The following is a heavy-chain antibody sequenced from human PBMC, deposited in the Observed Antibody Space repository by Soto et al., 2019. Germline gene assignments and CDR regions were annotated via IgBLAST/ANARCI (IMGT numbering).Heavy chain of an antibody. Sequence: GGSLRLSCAASGFTFSDAWMNWVRQVPGKGLEWVGHVETKTDGETTDYVAFVKGRCSISRDDSTNTLYLQMTSLETDDTAMYYCTTLGPSWGQETLVTVSS. CDR3: TTLGPS. CDR2: VETKTDGETT. V-gene: IGHV3-15*07. CDR1: GFTFSDAW. J-gene: IGHJ5*02.